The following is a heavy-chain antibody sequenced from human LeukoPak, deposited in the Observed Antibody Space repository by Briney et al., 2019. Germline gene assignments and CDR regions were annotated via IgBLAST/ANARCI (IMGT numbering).Heavy chain of an antibody. V-gene: IGHV4-30-2*01. CDR3: ASSYDSSGYPFDY. CDR2: IYHSGST. D-gene: IGHD3-22*01. CDR1: GGSISSYS. J-gene: IGHJ4*02. Sequence: TLSLTCTVSGGSISSYSWSWIRQPPGKGLEWIGYIYHSGSTYYNPSLKSRVTISVDRSKNQFSLKLSSVTAADTAVYYCASSYDSSGYPFDYWGQGTLVTVSS.